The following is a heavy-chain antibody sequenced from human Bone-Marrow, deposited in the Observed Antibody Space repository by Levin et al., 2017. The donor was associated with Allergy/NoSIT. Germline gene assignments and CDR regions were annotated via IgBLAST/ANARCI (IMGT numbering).Heavy chain of an antibody. V-gene: IGHV3-7*04. Sequence: HAGGSLRLSCAGSGFTFSAHWMSWVRQAPGKGLEWLANIKHDGSERNYLDSVKGRFAISRDNAKNSLFLQMNNLRAEDTAVYYCARGLADPYEHYMGVWGKGTTVTVSS. D-gene: IGHD3-16*01. CDR2: IKHDGSER. CDR3: ARGLADPYEHYMGV. CDR1: GFTFSAHW. J-gene: IGHJ6*03.